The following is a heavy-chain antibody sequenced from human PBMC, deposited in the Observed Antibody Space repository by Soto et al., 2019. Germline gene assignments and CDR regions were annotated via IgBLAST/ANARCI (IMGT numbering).Heavy chain of an antibody. V-gene: IGHV1-8*01. CDR3: ARVNVREYYDFWSGYSYYYYYMDV. CDR1: GYTFTSYY. CDR2: MNPNSGNT. Sequence: ASVKGSCKASGYTFTSYYINWVRQATGQGLEWMGRMNPNSGNTGYAQKFQGRVTMTRNTSISTAYMELSSLRSEDTAVYYCARVNVREYYDFWSGYSYYYYYMDVWGKGTTVTVSS. J-gene: IGHJ6*03. D-gene: IGHD3-3*01.